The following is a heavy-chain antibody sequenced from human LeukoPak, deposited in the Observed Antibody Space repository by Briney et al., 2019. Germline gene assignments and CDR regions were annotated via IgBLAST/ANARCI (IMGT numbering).Heavy chain of an antibody. Sequence: PSETLSLTCTVSGGCISTYYWSWIRQPPGKGLERIRYIYYSGSTNYNPSLKSRVTISVDTSKNQFSLKLSSVTAADTAVYYCARLDYDSSGYYPYYFDYWGQGTLVTVSS. V-gene: IGHV4-59*08. CDR3: ARLDYDSSGYYPYYFDY. CDR1: GGCISTYY. J-gene: IGHJ4*02. CDR2: IYYSGST. D-gene: IGHD3-22*01.